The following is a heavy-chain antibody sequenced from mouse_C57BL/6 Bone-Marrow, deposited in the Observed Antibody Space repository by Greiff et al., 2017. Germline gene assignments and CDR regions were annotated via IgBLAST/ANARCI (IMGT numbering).Heavy chain of an antibody. D-gene: IGHD1-1*01. CDR2: ISSGSSTI. CDR3: ARIYYYGRRYFDV. J-gene: IGHJ1*03. CDR1: GFTFSDYG. V-gene: IGHV5-17*01. Sequence: EVKLMESGGGLVKPGGSLKLSCAASGFTFSDYGMHWVRQAPEKGLEWVAYISSGSSTIYYADTVKGRFTISRDNAKNTLFLQMTSLRSEDTAMYYCARIYYYGRRYFDVWGTGTTVTVSS.